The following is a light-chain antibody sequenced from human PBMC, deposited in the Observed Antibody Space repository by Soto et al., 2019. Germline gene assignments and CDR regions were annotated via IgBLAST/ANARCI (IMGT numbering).Light chain of an antibody. CDR2: GAV. Sequence: DIQMTQSPSSLSASVGDSVTLTCLASQSIASYVNWYQQKPGKAPKLLILGAVILQSGVPSRFSGSGSGTDFTLTISSLQPEDFATYYCQRDYNNIRTFGQGTKVDIK. CDR1: QSIASY. J-gene: IGKJ1*01. CDR3: QRDYNNIRT. V-gene: IGKV1-39*01.